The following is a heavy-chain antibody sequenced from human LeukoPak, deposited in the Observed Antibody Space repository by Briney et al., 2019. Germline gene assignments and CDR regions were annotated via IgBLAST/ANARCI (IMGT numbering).Heavy chain of an antibody. CDR3: ARDRWEPVVVVPAAIAF. CDR1: GFTFDDYA. V-gene: IGHV3-9*01. J-gene: IGHJ4*02. CDR2: ISWNSGSI. D-gene: IGHD2-2*01. Sequence: PGGSLRLSCAASGFTFDDYAMHWVRQAPGKGLEWVSGISWNSGSIGYADSVKGRFTISRDNAKNSLYLQMNSLRAEDTAVCYCARDRWEPVVVVPAAIAFWGQGTLVTVSS.